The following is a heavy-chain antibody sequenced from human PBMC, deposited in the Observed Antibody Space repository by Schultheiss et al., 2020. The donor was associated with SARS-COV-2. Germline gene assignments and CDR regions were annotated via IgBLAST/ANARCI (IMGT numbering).Heavy chain of an antibody. J-gene: IGHJ5*02. Sequence: SGPTLVKPTQTLTLTCTFSGFSLSTSGMCVSWIRQPPGKVLEWLARIDWDDDKRYSPSLKSRLTISKDTSKNQVVLTMTNMDPVDTATYYCAHMTYNWFDPWGQGTLVTVSS. CDR2: IDWDDDK. CDR3: AHMTYNWFDP. V-gene: IGHV2-5*08. CDR1: GFSLSTSGMC.